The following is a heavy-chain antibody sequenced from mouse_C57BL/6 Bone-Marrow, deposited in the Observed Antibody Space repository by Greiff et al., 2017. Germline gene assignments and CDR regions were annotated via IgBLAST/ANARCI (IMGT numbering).Heavy chain of an antibody. Sequence: QVQLQQPGAELVKPGASVKLSCKASGYTFTSYWMHWVKQRPGQGLEWIGMIHPNSGSTNYNEKFKSKATLTVDKSSSTAYMQLSSLTSEDSAVYYCARSILYYYGKYFDYWGQGTTLTVSS. CDR3: ARSILYYYGKYFDY. CDR1: GYTFTSYW. J-gene: IGHJ2*01. D-gene: IGHD1-1*01. CDR2: IHPNSGST. V-gene: IGHV1-64*01.